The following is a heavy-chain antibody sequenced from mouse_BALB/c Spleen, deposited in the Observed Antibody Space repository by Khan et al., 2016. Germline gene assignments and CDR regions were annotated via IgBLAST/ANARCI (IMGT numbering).Heavy chain of an antibody. J-gene: IGHJ4*01. CDR3: ARGWFAMDV. CDR2: ILPGSRNT. V-gene: IGHV1-9*01. CDR1: GYTFSNYW. D-gene: IGHD2-2*01. Sequence: QVQLKQSGAELMKPGASVKISCKATGYTFSNYWIEWIKQRPGHGLEWIGEILPGSRNTNYNEKFKGKATFTADTSSNTAYMHLSSLTSEDSAVDYGARGWFAMDVWGQGASVTVSS.